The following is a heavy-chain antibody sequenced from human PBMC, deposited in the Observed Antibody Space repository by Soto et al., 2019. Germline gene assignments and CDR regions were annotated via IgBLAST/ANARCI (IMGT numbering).Heavy chain of an antibody. J-gene: IGHJ4*02. CDR2: INPSGGST. Sequence: QVQLVQSGAEVKKPGASVKVSCKASGYTFTSYYMHWVRQAPGQGLEWMGIINPSGGSTSYAQKFQGRVTMTRDTSTNTVYMELSSLRSEDTAVYYCARDYLRGIAVAGTKGGLGYWGQGTLVTVSS. D-gene: IGHD6-19*01. V-gene: IGHV1-46*01. CDR3: ARDYLRGIAVAGTKGGLGY. CDR1: GYTFTSYY.